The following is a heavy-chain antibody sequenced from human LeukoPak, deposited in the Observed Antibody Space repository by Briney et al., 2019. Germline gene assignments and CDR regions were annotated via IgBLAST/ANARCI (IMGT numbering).Heavy chain of an antibody. J-gene: IGHJ5*02. CDR1: GFTFSVYW. CDR2: INSDGSST. Sequence: GGSLTLSCAASGFTFSVYWMHWVRQAPGRWLVWVSLINSDGSSTRYADSVKGRFTISRDNAKNTLYLQMNSLRAEDTAVYHCARGKAVAGTFSWFDPWGQGTLVTVSS. CDR3: ARGKAVAGTFSWFDP. V-gene: IGHV3-74*01. D-gene: IGHD6-19*01.